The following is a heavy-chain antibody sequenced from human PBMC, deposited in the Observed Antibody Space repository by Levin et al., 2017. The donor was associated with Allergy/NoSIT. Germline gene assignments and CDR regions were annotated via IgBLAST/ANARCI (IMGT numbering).Heavy chain of an antibody. CDR2: ISYDGSNK. Sequence: GESLKISCAASGFTFSSYAMHWVRQAPGKGLEWVAVISYDGSNKYYADSVKGRFTISRDNSKNTLYLQMNSLRAEDTAVYYCARGRITGTQGHWFDPWGQGTLVTVSS. CDR1: GFTFSSYA. V-gene: IGHV3-30*04. J-gene: IGHJ5*02. CDR3: ARGRITGTQGHWFDP. D-gene: IGHD1-20*01.